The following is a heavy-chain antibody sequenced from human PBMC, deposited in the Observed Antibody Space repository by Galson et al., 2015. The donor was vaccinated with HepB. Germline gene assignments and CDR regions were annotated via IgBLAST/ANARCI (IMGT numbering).Heavy chain of an antibody. CDR3: ARDQKMGEQQLVLLDYYYGMDV. Sequence: SLRLSCAASGFTFSSYGMHWVRQAPGKGLEWVAVIWYDGSNKYYADSVKGRFTISRDNSKNTLYLQMNSLRAEDTAVYYCARDQKMGEQQLVLLDYYYGMDVWGQGTTVTVSS. D-gene: IGHD6-13*01. CDR1: GFTFSSYG. J-gene: IGHJ6*02. CDR2: IWYDGSNK. V-gene: IGHV3-33*01.